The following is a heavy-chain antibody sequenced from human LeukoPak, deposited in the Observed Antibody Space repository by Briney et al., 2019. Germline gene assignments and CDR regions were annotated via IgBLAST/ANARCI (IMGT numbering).Heavy chain of an antibody. CDR1: GGSINNYY. CDR2: IYTRGST. V-gene: IGHV4-4*07. J-gene: IGHJ3*02. D-gene: IGHD2-15*01. Sequence: SSETLSLTCTVSGGSINNYYWSWIRQPAGKGLEWIGRIYTRGSTNYDPSLKSRVTMSVDTSKNQFSLKLSSVTAADTAVYYCARGRYCSADICSGGDAFDIWGQGTMVSVSS. CDR3: ARGRYCSADICSGGDAFDI.